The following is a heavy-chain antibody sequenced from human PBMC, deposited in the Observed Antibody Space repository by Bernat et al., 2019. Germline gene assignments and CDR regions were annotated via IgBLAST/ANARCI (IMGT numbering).Heavy chain of an antibody. D-gene: IGHD4-17*01. J-gene: IGHJ4*02. V-gene: IGHV3-11*05. CDR3: ARPSRYGDYRPFDS. Sequence: QVQLVESGGGLVKPGGSLRLSCAASGFTFSDYYMNWIRQAPGKGLEWISSISSSSTYTNYADSVKGRFTISRHNAKNSLYLQMNSLRAEDTAVYDCARPSRYGDYRPFDSWGQGTLVTVSS. CDR1: GFTFSDYY. CDR2: ISSSSTYT.